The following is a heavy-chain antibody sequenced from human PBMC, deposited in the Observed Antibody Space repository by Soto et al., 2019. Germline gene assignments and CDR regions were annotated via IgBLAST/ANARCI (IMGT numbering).Heavy chain of an antibody. CDR2: IYYSGST. V-gene: IGHV4-31*03. D-gene: IGHD3-3*01. Sequence: TLSLTCTVSGGSISSGGYYWSWIRQHPGKGLEWIGYIYYSGSTYYNPSLKSRVTISVDTSKNQFSLKLSSVTAADTAVYYCARDRGRIFGVVSDAFDIWGQGTMVTVSS. CDR1: GGSISSGGYY. J-gene: IGHJ3*02. CDR3: ARDRGRIFGVVSDAFDI.